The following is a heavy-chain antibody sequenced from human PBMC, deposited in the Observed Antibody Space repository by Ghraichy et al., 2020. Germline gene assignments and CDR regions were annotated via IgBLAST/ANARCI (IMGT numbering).Heavy chain of an antibody. J-gene: IGHJ4*02. CDR2: ISYDGSNK. CDR1: GFTFSSYA. CDR3: ARAPGGWYVWVPSGSYSNYFDY. V-gene: IGHV3-30-3*01. Sequence: GGSLRLSCAASGFTFSSYAMHWVRQAPGKGLEWVAVISYDGSNKYYADSVKGRFTISRDNSKNTLYLQMNSLRAEDTAVYYCARAPGGWYVWVPSGSYSNYFDYWGQGTLVTVSS. D-gene: IGHD1-26*01.